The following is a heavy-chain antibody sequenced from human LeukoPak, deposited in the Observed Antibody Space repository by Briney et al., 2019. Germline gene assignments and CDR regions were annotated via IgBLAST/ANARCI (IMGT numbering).Heavy chain of an antibody. V-gene: IGHV3-48*04. Sequence: GGSLRLSCAASGFTFSSYSMNWVRQAPGKGLEWVSYISSSSSTIYYADSVKGRFTISRDNAKNSLYLQMNSLRAEDTALYHCARDRNLRWELSGAFDIWGQGTMVTVSS. CDR2: ISSSSSTI. J-gene: IGHJ3*02. CDR3: ARDRNLRWELSGAFDI. CDR1: GFTFSSYS. D-gene: IGHD1-26*01.